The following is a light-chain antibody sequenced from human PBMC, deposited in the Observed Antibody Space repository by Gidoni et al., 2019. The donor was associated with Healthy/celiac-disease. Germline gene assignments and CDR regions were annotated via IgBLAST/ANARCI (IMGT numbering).Light chain of an antibody. Sequence: EIVLTQSPATLSLSPGKSATLSCRASQSVSSYLAWYQQTPSQAPRLLIYDAYNRATGIPARFSGTGSGTDFTLTIRSLEPEDFAVYYCQQRSNWLGTFGQWTKLEIK. J-gene: IGKJ2*01. CDR3: QQRSNWLGT. CDR1: QSVSSY. V-gene: IGKV3-11*01. CDR2: DAY.